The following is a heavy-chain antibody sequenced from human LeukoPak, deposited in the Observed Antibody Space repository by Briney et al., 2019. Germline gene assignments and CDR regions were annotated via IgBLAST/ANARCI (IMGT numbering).Heavy chain of an antibody. CDR3: ASGLVGAGTPYYYYYMDV. J-gene: IGHJ6*03. CDR1: GFTFSSYW. D-gene: IGHD6-13*01. CDR2: INSDGSST. V-gene: IGHV3-74*01. Sequence: GGSLRLSCAASGFTFSSYWMHWVRQAPGKGLVWVSRINSDGSSTSYADSVKGRFTISRDNAKNSLYLQMNSLRAEDTALYFCASGLVGAGTPYYYYYMDVWGKGTTVTVSS.